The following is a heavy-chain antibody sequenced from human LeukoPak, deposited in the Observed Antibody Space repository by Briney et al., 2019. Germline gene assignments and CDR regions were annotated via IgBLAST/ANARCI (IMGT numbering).Heavy chain of an antibody. Sequence: ASVKVSCKASGYTFTDYYIHWVRQAPGQGLEWMGWMSPNSGGTSYAQKFQGRVTMTRDTSISTAYMELSRLTSDDTAVYYCARRPIIIPATIDGYWGQGTLITVSS. J-gene: IGHJ4*02. CDR2: MSPNSGGT. D-gene: IGHD2-15*01. CDR1: GYTFTDYY. CDR3: ARRPIIIPATIDGY. V-gene: IGHV1-2*02.